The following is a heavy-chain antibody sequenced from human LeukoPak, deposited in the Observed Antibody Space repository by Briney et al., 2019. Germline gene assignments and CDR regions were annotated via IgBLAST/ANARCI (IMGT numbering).Heavy chain of an antibody. D-gene: IGHD3-22*01. CDR3: ARQGYYDSSGYYDY. CDR2: IYYSGST. J-gene: IGHJ4*02. Sequence: SETLSLPCTVSGGSISSYYWSWIRQPPGKGLEWIGYIYYSGSTNYNPSLKSRVTISVDTSKNQFSLKLSSVTAADTAVYYCARQGYYDSSGYYDYWGQGTLVTVSS. CDR1: GGSISSYY. V-gene: IGHV4-59*08.